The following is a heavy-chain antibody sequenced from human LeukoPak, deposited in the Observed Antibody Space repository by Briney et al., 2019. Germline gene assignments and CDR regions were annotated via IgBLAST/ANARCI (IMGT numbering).Heavy chain of an antibody. Sequence: TGGSLRLSCAASGFTFSSYEMNWVRQAPGKGLEWVSYISSSGSTIYYADSVKGRFTISRDNAKNSLYLQMNSLRAEDTAVYYCARGRGSGSYYNARVDYWGQGTLVTLSS. V-gene: IGHV3-48*03. CDR1: GFTFSSYE. CDR2: ISSSGSTI. D-gene: IGHD3-10*01. J-gene: IGHJ4*02. CDR3: ARGRGSGSYYNARVDY.